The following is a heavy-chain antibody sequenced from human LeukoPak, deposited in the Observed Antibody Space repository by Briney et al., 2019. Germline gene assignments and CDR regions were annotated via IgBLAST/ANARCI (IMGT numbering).Heavy chain of an antibody. CDR3: ARGGAAAGTRSNFDY. Sequence: ASVKVSCKVSGYTLTELSMHWVRQAPGKGLEWMGGFDPEDGETIYAQKFQGRVTMTEDTSTDTAYMELRSLRSDDTAVYYCARGGAAAGTRSNFDYWGQGTLVTVSS. J-gene: IGHJ4*02. D-gene: IGHD6-13*01. V-gene: IGHV1-24*01. CDR1: GYTLTELS. CDR2: FDPEDGET.